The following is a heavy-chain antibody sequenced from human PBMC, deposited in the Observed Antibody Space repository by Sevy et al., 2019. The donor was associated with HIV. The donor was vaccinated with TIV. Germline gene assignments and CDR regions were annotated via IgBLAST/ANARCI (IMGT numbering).Heavy chain of an antibody. Sequence: SQTISLTCTVSGGSITSLYWNWIRQPPGKGLGWISNIYYNGHINYNPSLKSRVTLSLDTSKNLFSLRLSSVTAADTAMYYCAGENAWGRGYSWGQGTLVTVSS. J-gene: IGHJ4*02. CDR1: GGSITSLY. CDR3: AGENAWGRGYS. D-gene: IGHD1-26*01. CDR2: IYYNGHI. V-gene: IGHV4-59*08.